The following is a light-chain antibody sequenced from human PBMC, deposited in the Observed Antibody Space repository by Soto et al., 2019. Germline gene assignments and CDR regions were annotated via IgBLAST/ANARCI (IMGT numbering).Light chain of an antibody. V-gene: IGLV2-23*01. CDR2: EGS. Sequence: QSALTQPASVSGSPGQSITISCTGISSDVGRNNLVSWYQQHPGKAPKLMIYEGSCPPSGVSNRFSGSKSGKTAPLTMSGLQAEDGADDYCCSYAGSNTLVFGGGTKVTVL. CDR3: CSYAGSNTLV. J-gene: IGLJ3*02. CDR1: SSDVGRNNL.